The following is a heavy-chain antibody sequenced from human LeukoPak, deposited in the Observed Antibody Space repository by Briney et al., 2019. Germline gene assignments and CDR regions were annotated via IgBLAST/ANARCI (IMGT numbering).Heavy chain of an antibody. D-gene: IGHD5-24*01. CDR1: GGTFSSYA. CDR3: AFTTSIRDRYNPGYFDY. V-gene: IGHV1-69*04. Sequence: SVKVSCKASGGTFSSYAISWVRQAPGQGHEWMGRIIPILGIANYAQKFQGRVTITADKSTSTAYMELSSLRSEDTAVYYCAFTTSIRDRYNPGYFDYWGQGTLVTVSS. CDR2: IIPILGIA. J-gene: IGHJ4*02.